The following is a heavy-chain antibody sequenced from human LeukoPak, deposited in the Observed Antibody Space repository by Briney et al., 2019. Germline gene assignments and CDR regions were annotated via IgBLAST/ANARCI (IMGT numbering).Heavy chain of an antibody. CDR1: GFTFSSYA. CDR3: AKGPRASGWTYFDY. CDR2: ISGGGGSGGTT. V-gene: IGHV3-23*01. J-gene: IGHJ4*02. D-gene: IGHD6-19*01. Sequence: GGSLTLSCAASGFTFSSYAMTWVRQAPGKGLEWVSTISGGGGSGGTTYYADSVQGRFTISRDNSKNTLYLQMNSLRVEDTAVYYCAKGPRASGWTYFDYWGQGTLVTVSS.